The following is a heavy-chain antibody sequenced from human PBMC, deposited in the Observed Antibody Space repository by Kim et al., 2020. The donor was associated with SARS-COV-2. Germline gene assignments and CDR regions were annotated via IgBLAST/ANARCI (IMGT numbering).Heavy chain of an antibody. Sequence: ADSGKGRFTSSRDNAKNSLYLQMNSLRAEDTALYYCAKDTFATVVTTFDYWGQGTLVTVSS. J-gene: IGHJ4*02. D-gene: IGHD4-17*01. V-gene: IGHV3-9*01. CDR3: AKDTFATVVTTFDY.